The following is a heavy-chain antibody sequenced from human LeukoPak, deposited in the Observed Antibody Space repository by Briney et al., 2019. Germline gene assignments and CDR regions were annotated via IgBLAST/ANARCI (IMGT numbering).Heavy chain of an antibody. CDR1: GYTFTSHG. D-gene: IGHD1-26*01. J-gene: IGHJ6*02. V-gene: IGHV1-18*01. CDR2: ISIYSGNT. CDR3: ARISLGAIWGYYYGMDV. Sequence: ASVKVSCKASGYTFTSHGLSWARQAPGQGLEWMGWISIYSGNTNYAQKFQDRISMTTDTSTSTAYMELSSLRSEDTAVFYCARISLGAIWGYYYGMDVWGQGTTVTVSS.